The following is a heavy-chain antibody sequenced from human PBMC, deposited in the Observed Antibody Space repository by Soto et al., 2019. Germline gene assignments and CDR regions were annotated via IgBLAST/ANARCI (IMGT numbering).Heavy chain of an antibody. CDR1: GGSFSGYY. V-gene: IGHV4-34*01. Sequence: SETLSLTCAVYGGSFSGYYWSWIRQPPGKGLEWIGEINHSGSTNYNPSLKSRVTISVDTFKNQFSLKLSSVTAADTAVYYCARFGTTYYYYGMDVWGQGTTVTVSS. CDR3: ARFGTTYYYYGMDV. CDR2: INHSGST. D-gene: IGHD4-17*01. J-gene: IGHJ6*02.